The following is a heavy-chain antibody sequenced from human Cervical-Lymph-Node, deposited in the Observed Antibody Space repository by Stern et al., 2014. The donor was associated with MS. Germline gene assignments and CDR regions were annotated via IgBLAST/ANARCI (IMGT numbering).Heavy chain of an antibody. CDR3: ARHQGGIAAY. D-gene: IGHD6-13*01. J-gene: IGHJ4*02. Sequence: VPLEESGAEVKKPGSSVKVSCKASGDTFSNLDISWVRQAPGHGPAWLGGIPPLFGTANYAQMFQGRVTFTADESTSTIYMELSSLTSEDTAVYYCARHQGGIAAYWGQGTLVTVSS. V-gene: IGHV1-69*01. CDR2: IPPLFGTA. CDR1: GDTFSNLD.